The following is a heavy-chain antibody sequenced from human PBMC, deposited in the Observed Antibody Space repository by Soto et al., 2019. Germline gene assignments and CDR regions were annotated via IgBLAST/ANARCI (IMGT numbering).Heavy chain of an antibody. CDR1: GGSVSSYY. V-gene: IGHV4-59*08. CDR3: ATAMPPITILPFEPDY. CDR2: IYYSGST. J-gene: IGHJ4*02. D-gene: IGHD3-3*01. Sequence: SETLSLTCTVSGGSVSSYYWSWIRQPPGKGLEWIGYIYYSGSTNYNPSLKSRVTISVDTSKNQFSLKLSSVTAADTAVYYCATAMPPITILPFEPDYWGQGTLVTVSS.